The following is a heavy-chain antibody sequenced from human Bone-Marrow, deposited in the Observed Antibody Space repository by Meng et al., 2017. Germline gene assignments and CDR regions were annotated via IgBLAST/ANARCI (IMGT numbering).Heavy chain of an antibody. CDR2: IYPSDSDT. D-gene: IGHD2-15*01. Sequence: GESLKISCKGSGYSFTSYWIGWARQMPGKGLEWVGIIYPSDSDTRYSPSFQGQVTISADKSISTAYLQWSSLKASDTAMYYCARLLGYCSGGSCYVGFDYWGQGTLVTVSS. CDR1: GYSFTSYW. V-gene: IGHV5-51*01. J-gene: IGHJ4*02. CDR3: ARLLGYCSGGSCYVGFDY.